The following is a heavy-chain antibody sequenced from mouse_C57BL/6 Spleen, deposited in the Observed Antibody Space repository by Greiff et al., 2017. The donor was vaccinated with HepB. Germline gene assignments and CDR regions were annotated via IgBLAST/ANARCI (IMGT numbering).Heavy chain of an antibody. D-gene: IGHD2-4*01. Sequence: VKLMESGPGLVQPSQSLSITCTVSGFSLTSYGVHWVRQSPGKGLEWLGVIWSGGSTDYNAAFISRRSSSKNNSKSQVILKMNSLQADDTAIYYCARGELRRDAMDYWGQGTSVTVSS. CDR3: ARGELRRDAMDY. V-gene: IGHV2-2*01. CDR1: GFSLTSYG. CDR2: IWSGGST. J-gene: IGHJ4*01.